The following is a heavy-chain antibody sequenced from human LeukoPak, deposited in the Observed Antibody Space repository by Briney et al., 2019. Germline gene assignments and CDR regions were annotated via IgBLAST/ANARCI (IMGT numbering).Heavy chain of an antibody. CDR1: GFTFSSYS. Sequence: GGSLRLSCAASGFTFSSYSMNWVRQAPGKGLEWVSSISSSSSYIYYADSVKGRFTISRDNAKNTLYLQMNSLRAEDTAVYYCARDGVDTAMVSHYYMDVWGKGTTVTVSS. CDR3: ARDGVDTAMVSHYYMDV. CDR2: ISSSSSYI. V-gene: IGHV3-21*01. D-gene: IGHD5-18*01. J-gene: IGHJ6*03.